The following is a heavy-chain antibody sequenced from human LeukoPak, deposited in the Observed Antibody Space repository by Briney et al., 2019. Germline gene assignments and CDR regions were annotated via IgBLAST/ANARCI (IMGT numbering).Heavy chain of an antibody. CDR1: GGSFGGYY. CDR2: INHSGST. J-gene: IGHJ4*02. CDR3: ARSPYCSGGSCYHRGFDY. D-gene: IGHD2-15*01. V-gene: IGHV4-34*01. Sequence: SETLSLTCAVYGGSFGGYYWSWIRQPPGKGLEWIGEINHSGSTNYNPSLKSRVTISVDTSKNQFSLKLSSVTAADTAVYYCARSPYCSGGSCYHRGFDYWGQGTLVTVSS.